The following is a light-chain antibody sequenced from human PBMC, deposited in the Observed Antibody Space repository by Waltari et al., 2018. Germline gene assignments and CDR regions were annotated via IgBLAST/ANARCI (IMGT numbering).Light chain of an antibody. CDR2: KAS. CDR1: QSISSW. J-gene: IGKJ4*01. CDR3: QQYNSYPLT. V-gene: IGKV1-5*03. Sequence: DIQMTQSHSTLSASVGDRVTITCRASQSISSWLAWYQQKSGKATKLMIYKASSLESGVPSRFSGSGSGTEFTLTISSLQPDDFATYYCQQYNSYPLTFGGGTKVEIK.